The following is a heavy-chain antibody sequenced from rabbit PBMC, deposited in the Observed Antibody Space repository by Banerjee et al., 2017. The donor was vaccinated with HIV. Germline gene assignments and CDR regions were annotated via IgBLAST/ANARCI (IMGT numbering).Heavy chain of an antibody. D-gene: IGHD2-1*01. J-gene: IGHJ4*01. V-gene: IGHV1S47*01. CDR1: GFDFSSHG. CDR2: IDPVFGNT. Sequence: QEQLVESGGGLVQPGGSLKLSCKASGFDFSSHGVSWVRQASGKGLEWIGYIDPVFGNTYYASWVNGRFTISSDDAQNTVDLQLNSLTAADTATYFCVRGSTLTIPNLWGPGTLVTVS. CDR3: VRGSTLTIPNL.